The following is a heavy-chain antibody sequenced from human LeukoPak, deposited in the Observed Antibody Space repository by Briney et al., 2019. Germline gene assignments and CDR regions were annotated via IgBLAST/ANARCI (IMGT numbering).Heavy chain of an antibody. CDR3: ARDRGYYDFWSGYSPDYYYYYYMDV. D-gene: IGHD3-3*01. Sequence: GGSLRLSCAASGFTFSNYWMSWVRQAPRKGLEWVANIKQDGSEKYYVDSVKGRLTISRDNAKNSLYLQMNSLRAEDTAVYYCARDRGYYDFWSGYSPDYYYYYYMDVWGKGTTVTVSS. CDR2: IKQDGSEK. CDR1: GFTFSNYW. J-gene: IGHJ6*03. V-gene: IGHV3-7*01.